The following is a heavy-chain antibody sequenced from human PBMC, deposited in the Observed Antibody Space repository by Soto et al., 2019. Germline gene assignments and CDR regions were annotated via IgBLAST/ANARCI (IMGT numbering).Heavy chain of an antibody. CDR3: ARGRYGDY. CDR2: ISAHNGNT. J-gene: IGHJ4*02. D-gene: IGHD1-1*01. Sequence: QVHLMQSGAEVKKPGASVKVSCKGSGYGFTTYGITWVRQAPGQGLEWMAWISAHNGNTNYAQKLQGRVTVTRDTSTSTAYMELRGLRSDDTAVYYCARGRYGDYWGQGALVTVSS. V-gene: IGHV1-18*01. CDR1: GYGFTTYG.